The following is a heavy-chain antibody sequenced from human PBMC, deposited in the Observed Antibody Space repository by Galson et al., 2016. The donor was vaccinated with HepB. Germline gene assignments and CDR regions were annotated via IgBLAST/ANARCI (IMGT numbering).Heavy chain of an antibody. Sequence: PALVKPTQTLTLTCTFSGFSLSTSGVGVGWLRQPPGKALEWLALLYWDDDKRYSPSLNSRLTITKDTSKNQVVLTMTNMHPVDTATYYFAHADYVWSTYRSYFFDDWGLGTLVTVSS. CDR3: AHADYVWSTYRSYFFDD. D-gene: IGHD3-16*02. CDR2: LYWDDDK. V-gene: IGHV2-5*02. J-gene: IGHJ4*02. CDR1: GFSLSTSGVG.